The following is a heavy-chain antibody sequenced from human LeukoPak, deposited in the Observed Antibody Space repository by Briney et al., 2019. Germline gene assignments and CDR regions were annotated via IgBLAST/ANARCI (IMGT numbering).Heavy chain of an antibody. CDR3: ARGVVVAAYFDY. CDR1: GFIFSSYW. V-gene: IGHV3-74*01. D-gene: IGHD2-15*01. Sequence: GGSLRLSCAASGFIFSSYWMHWVRHAPGKGLAWVSRINTDGSSTSYADSVKGRFTISRDNAKNTLYLQMNSLRAEDTAVYYCARGVVVAAYFDYWGQGTLVTVSS. J-gene: IGHJ4*02. CDR2: INTDGSST.